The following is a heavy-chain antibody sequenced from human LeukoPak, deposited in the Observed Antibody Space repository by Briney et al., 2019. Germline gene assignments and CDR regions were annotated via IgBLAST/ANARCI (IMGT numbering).Heavy chain of an antibody. Sequence: SSVKVSCKTAGFTFTGYYMHLVRQAPGQGLEWMGMINPNGVHTDYAQNFQGRVTITRDMSTSTVYMELSSLRSEDTAVFYCARSKDNRGYDVRHLDYWGQGTLVTVSS. CDR3: ARSKDNRGYDVRHLDY. CDR1: GFTFTGYY. V-gene: IGHV1-46*01. J-gene: IGHJ4*02. CDR2: INPNGVHT. D-gene: IGHD1-14*01.